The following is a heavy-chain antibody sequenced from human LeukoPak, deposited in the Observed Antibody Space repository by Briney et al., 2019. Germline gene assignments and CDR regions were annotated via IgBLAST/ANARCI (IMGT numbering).Heavy chain of an antibody. V-gene: IGHV4-30-4*01. J-gene: IGHJ4*02. CDR2: IYHSGST. Sequence: PSETLSLTCTVSGGSISSGDYHWSWIRQPPGKGLEWIGYIYHSGSTYYNPSLKSRLTMSVDTSKNQISLKLSSVTAADTAVYYCSREDRYGLRAMDYWGQGTLVTVSS. CDR1: GGSISSGDYH. CDR3: SREDRYGLRAMDY. D-gene: IGHD5-18*01.